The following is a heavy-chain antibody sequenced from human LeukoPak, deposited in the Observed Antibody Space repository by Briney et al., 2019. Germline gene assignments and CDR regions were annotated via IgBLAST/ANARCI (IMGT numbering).Heavy chain of an antibody. D-gene: IGHD3-9*01. CDR3: AKTPYYDILTGYSAYYFDY. Sequence: GGSLRLSCAASGFTFGSYAMTWVRQAPGKGLEWVSTISGSGGSTYYADSVKGRFTISRDNSKNTLYLQMNSLRAEDTAVYCCAKTPYYDILTGYSAYYFDYWGQGTLVTVPS. CDR1: GFTFGSYA. V-gene: IGHV3-23*01. J-gene: IGHJ4*02. CDR2: ISGSGGST.